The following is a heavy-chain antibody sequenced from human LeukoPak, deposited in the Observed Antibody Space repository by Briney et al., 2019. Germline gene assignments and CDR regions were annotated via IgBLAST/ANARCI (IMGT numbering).Heavy chain of an antibody. D-gene: IGHD1-1*01. CDR3: ARRGTGHGMDV. CDR2: INNDGSSA. Sequence: GGSLRLSCAASGFTFNNYWIHWVRQVPGKGLVWVSRINNDGSSARYVDSVKGRFTISRDNAKNTLFLQMNSLRAEDTAVYYCARRGTGHGMDVWGQGTTVIAFS. J-gene: IGHJ6*02. V-gene: IGHV3-74*01. CDR1: GFTFNNYW.